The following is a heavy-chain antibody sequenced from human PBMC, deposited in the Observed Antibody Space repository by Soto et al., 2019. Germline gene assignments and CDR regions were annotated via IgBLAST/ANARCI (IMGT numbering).Heavy chain of an antibody. J-gene: IGHJ3*01. Sequence: QVQLVQSGAEVKKPGASVKVSCKASGYTFTSYGISWVRQAPGQGLEWMGWISAYNGNTNYAQKLQGRVTITTDTPTRTAYMELRSLRSDDTAVYYCARVPSGIVGAPRAFDLWGQGTMVTVSS. V-gene: IGHV1-18*01. CDR1: GYTFTSYG. D-gene: IGHD1-26*01. CDR3: ARVPSGIVGAPRAFDL. CDR2: ISAYNGNT.